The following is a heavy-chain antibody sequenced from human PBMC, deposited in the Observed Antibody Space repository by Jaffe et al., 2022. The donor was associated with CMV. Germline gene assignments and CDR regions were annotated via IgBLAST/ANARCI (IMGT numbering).Heavy chain of an antibody. Sequence: QVQLQESGPGLVKPSETLSLTCTVSGGSISSYYWSWIRQPPGKGLEWIGYIYYSGSTNYNPSLKSRVTISVDTSKNQFSLKLSSVTAADTAVYYCARGSRPHRYFQHWGQGTLVTVSS. CDR3: ARGSRPHRYFQH. CDR2: IYYSGST. V-gene: IGHV4-59*01. J-gene: IGHJ1*01. CDR1: GGSISSYY.